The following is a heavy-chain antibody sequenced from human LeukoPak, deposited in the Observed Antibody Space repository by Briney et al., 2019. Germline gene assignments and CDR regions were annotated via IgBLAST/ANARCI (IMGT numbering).Heavy chain of an antibody. D-gene: IGHD3-22*01. Sequence: GGSLRLSCAASGFTFSSYAMSWVRQAPGKGLEWASAISGSGGRTYYADSVKGRFTISRDNSKNTLYLQMNSLRAEDTAVYYCAKRYYYDSSGYYWPPDAFDIWGQGTMVTVSS. J-gene: IGHJ3*02. CDR3: AKRYYYDSSGYYWPPDAFDI. CDR2: ISGSGGRT. CDR1: GFTFSSYA. V-gene: IGHV3-23*01.